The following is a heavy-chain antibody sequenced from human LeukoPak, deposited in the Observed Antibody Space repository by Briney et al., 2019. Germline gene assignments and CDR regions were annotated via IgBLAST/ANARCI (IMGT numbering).Heavy chain of an antibody. CDR1: GYSISSGHY. J-gene: IGHJ4*02. V-gene: IGHV4-38-2*02. CDR2: IYHNGST. D-gene: IGHD7-27*01. CDR3: ARDHRGHWGSEGFDY. Sequence: SETLSLTCTVSGYSISSGHYWGWIRQPPGKGLEWIGTIYHNGSTYYNPSLKSRVTISVDTSKNQFSLKLSSVTAADTAVYYCARDHRGHWGSEGFDYWGQGTLVTVSS.